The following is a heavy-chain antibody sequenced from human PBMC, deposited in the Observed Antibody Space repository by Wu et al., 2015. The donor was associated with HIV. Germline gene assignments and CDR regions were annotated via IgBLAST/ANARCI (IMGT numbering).Heavy chain of an antibody. Sequence: QVQLEQSGAEVKKPGASVRVSCEASGYTFTGHYMHWVRQAPGQGLEWMGWINPNTGGTKFAPRFQGRVTMTSDTSISTAYMELNSLTSDDTAIYYCARDMRWLVLGGKEVDHWGQGNPRHRLL. V-gene: IGHV1-2*02. D-gene: IGHD6-19*01. CDR3: ARDMRWLVLGGKEVDH. CDR2: INPNTGGT. J-gene: IGHJ4*02. CDR1: GYTFTGHY.